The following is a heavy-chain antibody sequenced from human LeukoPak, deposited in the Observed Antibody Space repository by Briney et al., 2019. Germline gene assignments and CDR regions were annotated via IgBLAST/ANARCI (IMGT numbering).Heavy chain of an antibody. CDR1: GFTFSSYG. CDR2: IWYDGSNK. V-gene: IGHV3-33*01. CDR3: ARDGGLNWFDP. J-gene: IGHJ5*02. Sequence: PGRSLRLSCAASGFTFSSYGMHWVRRAPGKGLEWVAVIWYDGSNKYYADSVKGRFTISRDNSKNTLYLQMNSLRAEDTAVYYCARDGGLNWFDPWGQGTLVTVSS. D-gene: IGHD3-16*01.